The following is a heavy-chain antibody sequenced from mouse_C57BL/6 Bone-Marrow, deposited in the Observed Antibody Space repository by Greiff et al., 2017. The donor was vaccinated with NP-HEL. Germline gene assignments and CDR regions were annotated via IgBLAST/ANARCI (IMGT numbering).Heavy chain of an antibody. D-gene: IGHD1-1*01. CDR3: ARDAPNITRGAMDY. CDR1: GFTFSDFY. V-gene: IGHV7-1*01. J-gene: IGHJ4*01. Sequence: EVQVVESGGGLVQSGRSLRLSCATSGFTFSDFYMEWVRQAPGKGLEWIAASRNKANDYTTEYSASVKGRFIVSRDTSQSILYLQMNALRAEDTAIYYCARDAPNITRGAMDYWGQGTSVTVSS. CDR2: SRNKANDYTT.